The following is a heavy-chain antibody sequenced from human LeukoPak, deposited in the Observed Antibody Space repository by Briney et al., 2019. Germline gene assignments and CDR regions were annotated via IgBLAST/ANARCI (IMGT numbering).Heavy chain of an antibody. J-gene: IGHJ4*02. CDR1: GFTFSSHL. V-gene: IGHV3-74*01. Sequence: PGGSLRLSCAASGFTFSSHLMHWVRQAPGKGLVWVSRISSDGTYTNYADSVRGRFTISRDNAKNTLYLQMNSLRAEDTAVYYCARVHGDYGRFEYWGQGTLVTVSS. CDR2: ISSDGTYT. CDR3: ARVHGDYGRFEY. D-gene: IGHD4-17*01.